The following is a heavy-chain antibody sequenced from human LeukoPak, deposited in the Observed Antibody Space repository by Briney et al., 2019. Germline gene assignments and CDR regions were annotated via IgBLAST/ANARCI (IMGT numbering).Heavy chain of an antibody. CDR3: ARGSPIGYSSGRSSNFDY. V-gene: IGHV3-30-3*01. J-gene: IGHJ4*02. CDR1: GFTFSSYA. CDR2: ISYDGSNK. Sequence: GRSLRLSCAASGFTFSSYAMHWVRQAPGKGLEWVAVISYDGSNKYYADSVKGRFTISRDNSKNTLYLQMNSLRAEDTAVYYCARGSPIGYSSGRSSNFDYWGQGTLVTVSS. D-gene: IGHD6-19*01.